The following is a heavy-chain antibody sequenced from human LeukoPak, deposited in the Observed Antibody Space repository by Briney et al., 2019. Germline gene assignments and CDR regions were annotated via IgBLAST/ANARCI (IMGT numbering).Heavy chain of an antibody. Sequence: GASVKVSCKASGYTFTSYGISWVRQAPGQGLEWMGWISAYNGNTNYAQKLQGRVTMTTDTSTSTAYMELRSLRSDDTAVYYCARGLVPAAICWWFDPWGRGTLVTVSS. CDR3: ARGLVPAAICWWFDP. CDR1: GYTFTSYG. J-gene: IGHJ5*02. D-gene: IGHD2-2*02. V-gene: IGHV1-18*01. CDR2: ISAYNGNT.